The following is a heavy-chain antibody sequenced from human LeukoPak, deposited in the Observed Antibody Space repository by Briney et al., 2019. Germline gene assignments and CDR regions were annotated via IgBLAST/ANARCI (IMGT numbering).Heavy chain of an antibody. CDR1: GASINSHY. CDR3: ARHRVSGSSYSALDY. J-gene: IGHJ4*02. V-gene: IGHV4-59*08. D-gene: IGHD1-26*01. Sequence: SGTLCLTCTVSGASINSHYWSWIRQPPGKGLEWIGYISYSGSTNYTPSLKSRVIISVDTSKTHSSLNLSSVTAADTAFYYCARHRVSGSSYSALDYWGQGTLVSVSS. CDR2: ISYSGST.